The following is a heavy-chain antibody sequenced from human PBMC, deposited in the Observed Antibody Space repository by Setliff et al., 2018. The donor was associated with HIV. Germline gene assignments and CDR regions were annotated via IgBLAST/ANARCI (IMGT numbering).Heavy chain of an antibody. CDR1: GGSISSGDYY. D-gene: IGHD4-17*01. V-gene: IGHV4-31*03. Sequence: PSETLSLTCSVFGGSISSGDYYWSWLRQHPGKGLEWIGYIYHSGTTYYNPSLASRVIISADTSRKRLSLQLNSVTAADTGVYFCARAPQDRTTWYFDLWSRGTLVTVSS. CDR2: IYHSGTT. J-gene: IGHJ2*01. CDR3: ARAPQDRTTWYFDL.